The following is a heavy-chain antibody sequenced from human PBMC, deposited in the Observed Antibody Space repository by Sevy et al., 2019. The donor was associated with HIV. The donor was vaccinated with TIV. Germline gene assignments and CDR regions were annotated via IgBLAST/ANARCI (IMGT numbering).Heavy chain of an antibody. V-gene: IGHV4-30-2*01. J-gene: IGHJ3*02. CDR1: GGSISSGAYS. CDR2: VYNTGNT. CDR3: ASDGGTVTTPGSVDI. Sequence: SETLSLTCAVSGGSISSGAYSWNWIRQPPGKGLEWIGYVYNTGNTYYNPSHKRRVTISVDTSNNQFSLNLSSVTAADTAVYYCASDGGTVTTPGSVDIWGQGTMVTVSS. D-gene: IGHD4-17*01.